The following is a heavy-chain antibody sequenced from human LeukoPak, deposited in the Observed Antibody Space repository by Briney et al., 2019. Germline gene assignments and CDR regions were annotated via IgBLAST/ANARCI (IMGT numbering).Heavy chain of an antibody. D-gene: IGHD3-10*01. CDR1: GGSFSGYY. CDR3: ARGGVTYYYGSGSRSYDP. Sequence: PSETLSLTCAVYGGSFSGYYWSWIRQPPGKGLEWIGEINHSGSTNYNPSLKSRVTISVDTSKNQFSLKLSSVTAADTAVYYCARGGVTYYYGSGSRSYDPWGQGTLVTVPS. J-gene: IGHJ5*02. V-gene: IGHV4-34*01. CDR2: INHSGST.